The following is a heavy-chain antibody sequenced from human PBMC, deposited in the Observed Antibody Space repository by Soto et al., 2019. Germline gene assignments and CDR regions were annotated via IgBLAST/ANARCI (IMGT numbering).Heavy chain of an antibody. Sequence: GGSLRLSCAASGFAFPNYAMTWVRQAPGKGLEWVSAVTGSGSTAFYADSVKGRFTISRDNSNHTLYLQMDSLRAEDTALYFCAKPRVYCTNGVCPAASWGQGVLVTVSS. J-gene: IGHJ5*02. CDR2: VTGSGSTA. CDR1: GFAFPNYA. V-gene: IGHV3-23*01. CDR3: AKPRVYCTNGVCPAAS. D-gene: IGHD2-8*01.